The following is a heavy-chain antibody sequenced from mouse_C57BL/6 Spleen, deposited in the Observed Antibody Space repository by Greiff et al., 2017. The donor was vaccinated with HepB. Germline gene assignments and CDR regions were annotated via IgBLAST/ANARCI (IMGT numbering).Heavy chain of an antibody. CDR1: GYSITSGYY. CDR3: AREDYNFDY. Sequence: EVQLKESGPGLVKPSQSLSLTCSVTGYSITSGYYWNWIRQFPGNKLEWMGYISYDGSNNYNPSLKNRISITRDTSKNQFFLKLNSVTTEDTATYYCAREDYNFDYWGQGTTLTVSS. J-gene: IGHJ2*01. V-gene: IGHV3-6*01. D-gene: IGHD2-13*01. CDR2: ISYDGSN.